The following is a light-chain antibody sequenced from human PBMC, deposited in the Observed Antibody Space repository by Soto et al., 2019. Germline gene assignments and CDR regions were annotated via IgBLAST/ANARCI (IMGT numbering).Light chain of an antibody. CDR1: QSVSSSY. J-gene: IGKJ1*01. CDR3: QQYGSSSTWT. V-gene: IGKV3-20*01. CDR2: GAA. Sequence: EIVLTQSPGTLSLSPGERATLSCRASQSVSSSYLAWYQQKPGQASRLLIYGAASRATGIPDRFSGSGSGTDFSLTISRLEPEDFAVYYCQQYGSSSTWTFGQGTKV.